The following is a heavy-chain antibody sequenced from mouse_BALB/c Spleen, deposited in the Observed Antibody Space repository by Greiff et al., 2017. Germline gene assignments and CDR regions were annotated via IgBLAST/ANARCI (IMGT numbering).Heavy chain of an antibody. CDR1: GFTFTDSY. CDR3: ARRDGYNRVDAMDY. D-gene: IGHD2-3*01. J-gene: IGHJ4*01. V-gene: IGHV14-3*02. CDR2: IDPANGNT. Sequence: VQLQQSGAELVKPGASVKLSCTASGFTFTDSYMHWVKQRPEQGLEWIGRIDPANGNTKYDPKFQGKATITADTSSNTAYLQLSSLTSEDTAVYYCARRDGYNRVDAMDYWGQGTSVTVSA.